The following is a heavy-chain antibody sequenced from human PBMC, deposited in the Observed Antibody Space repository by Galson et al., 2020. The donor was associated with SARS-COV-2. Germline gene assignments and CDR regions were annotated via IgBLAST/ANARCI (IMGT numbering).Heavy chain of an antibody. CDR1: GGSFSGYY. D-gene: IGHD3-3*01. CDR2: INHSGST. CDR3: ATTAVHDFWSGVFTPVYYYMDV. Sequence: SETLSLTCAVYGGSFSGYYWSWIRQPPGKGLEWIGEINHSGSTNYNPSLKSRVTISVDTSKNQFSLKLSSVTAADTAVYYCATTAVHDFWSGVFTPVYYYMDVWGKGTTVTVSS. V-gene: IGHV4-34*01. J-gene: IGHJ6*03.